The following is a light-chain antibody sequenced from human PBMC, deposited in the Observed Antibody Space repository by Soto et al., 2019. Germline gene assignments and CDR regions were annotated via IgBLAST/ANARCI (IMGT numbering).Light chain of an antibody. CDR1: NNDVGFNNY. J-gene: IGLJ3*02. V-gene: IGLV2-11*01. CDR3: NSYAGGLVL. Sequence: QSALTQPRSVSGSPGQSFTISCTGTNNDVGFNNYVSWYQQQLGTAPKLMIYDVNKRPSGVPPRFSGSKSANTASLTISWLQAADEAYYYSNSYAGGLVLFGGGTQLTVL. CDR2: DVN.